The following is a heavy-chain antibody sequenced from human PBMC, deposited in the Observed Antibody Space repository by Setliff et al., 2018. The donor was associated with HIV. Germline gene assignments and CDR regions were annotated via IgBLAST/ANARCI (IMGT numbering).Heavy chain of an antibody. J-gene: IGHJ3*02. CDR3: ARATPGYNYGSRHAFDI. CDR1: GGSISSSNYY. CDR2: IYTSGST. V-gene: IGHV4-61*09. Sequence: SETLSLTCSVSGGSISSSNYYWGWIRQPAGKGLEWIGHIYTSGSTNYNPSLKSRVTISVDTSKNQFSLKLSSVTAADTAVYYCARATPGYNYGSRHAFDIWGQGTKVTVSS. D-gene: IGHD5-18*01.